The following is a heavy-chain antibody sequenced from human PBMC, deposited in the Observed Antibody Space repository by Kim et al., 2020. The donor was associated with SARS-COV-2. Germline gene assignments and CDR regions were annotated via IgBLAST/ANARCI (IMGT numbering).Heavy chain of an antibody. V-gene: IGHV3-15*01. D-gene: IGHD6-6*01. CDR1: GFTFSNAW. J-gene: IGHJ4*01. CDR2: IKSKTGGGTT. Sequence: GGSLRLSCAASGFTFSNAWMSWVRQAPGKGLEWVGRIKSKTGGGTTDYAATVKGRFTISRDDSKNTLYLQMNNLKTEDTAVYYCTTVYSSSSFYFDYWG. CDR3: TTVYSSSSFYFDY.